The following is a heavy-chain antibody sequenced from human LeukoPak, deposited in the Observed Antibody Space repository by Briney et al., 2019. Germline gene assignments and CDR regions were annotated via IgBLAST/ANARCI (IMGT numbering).Heavy chain of an antibody. J-gene: IGHJ4*02. D-gene: IGHD6-13*01. CDR1: GFTFSSYG. V-gene: IGHV3-30*02. CDR3: AKELSSSRSQYYFDY. CDR2: IRYDGSNK. Sequence: GGSLRLSCAASGFTFSSYGMHWVRQAPGKGLEWVAFIRYDGSNKYYADSVKGRFTIPRDSSKNTLYLQMNSLRAEDTAVYYCAKELSSSRSQYYFDYWGQGTLVTVSS.